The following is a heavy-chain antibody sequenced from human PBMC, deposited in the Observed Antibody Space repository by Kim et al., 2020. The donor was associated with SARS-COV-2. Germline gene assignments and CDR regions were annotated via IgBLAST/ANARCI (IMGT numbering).Heavy chain of an antibody. CDR1: GYTSTHYA. V-gene: IGHV1-3*01. CDR3: ARGAGGYAGYILDD. CDR2: ISGDNGDT. J-gene: IGHJ4*02. Sequence: ASVKVSCKTSGYTSTHYAMHWVRQAPGQRLEWMGYISGDNGDTKYSQKFQGRVTITRDTSATTAYMELSSLTSEDTAVYYCARGAGGYAGYILDDWGQGT. D-gene: IGHD3-22*01.